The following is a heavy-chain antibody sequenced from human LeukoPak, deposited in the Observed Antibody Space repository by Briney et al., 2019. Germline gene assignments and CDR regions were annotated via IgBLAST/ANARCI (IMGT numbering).Heavy chain of an antibody. D-gene: IGHD3-10*01. V-gene: IGHV1-69*13. CDR2: IIPIFGTA. CDR3: ARAGRFTMVRGVTWYYFDY. J-gene: IGHJ4*02. Sequence: ASVKVSCKASGGTFSSYATSWVRQAPGQGLEWMGGIIPIFGTANYAQKFQGRVTITADESTSTAYMELSSLRSEDTAVYYCARAGRFTMVRGVTWYYFDYWGQGTLVTVSS. CDR1: GGTFSSYA.